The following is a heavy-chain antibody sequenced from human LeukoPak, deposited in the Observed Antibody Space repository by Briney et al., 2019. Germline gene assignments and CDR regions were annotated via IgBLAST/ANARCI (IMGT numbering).Heavy chain of an antibody. Sequence: PSETLSITCTVSGGSISSYYWSWIRQPPGKGLEWIGYIYYTGSTNYNPSLKSRVTISVDTSKNQFSLKLSSVTAADTAVYYCALGLNWFDPWGQGTLVTVSS. CDR3: ALGLNWFDP. CDR2: IYYTGST. CDR1: GGSISSYY. V-gene: IGHV4-59*01. D-gene: IGHD7-27*01. J-gene: IGHJ5*02.